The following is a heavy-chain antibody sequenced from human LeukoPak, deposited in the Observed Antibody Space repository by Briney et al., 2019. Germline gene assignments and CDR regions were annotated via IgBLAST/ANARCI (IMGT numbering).Heavy chain of an antibody. CDR2: IYPNSGVT. J-gene: IGHJ3*02. D-gene: IGHD1-14*01. Sequence: GASVKVSCKASGYSFTDYYIHWVRQAPGQGLEWMGWIYPNSGVTNYAQSFQGRVTVTRDTSISTAYMDLSSLTSDDTAVYLCVRDVRAGRNDAFDIWGQGTMVTVSS. CDR3: VRDVRAGRNDAFDI. V-gene: IGHV1-2*02. CDR1: GYSFTDYY.